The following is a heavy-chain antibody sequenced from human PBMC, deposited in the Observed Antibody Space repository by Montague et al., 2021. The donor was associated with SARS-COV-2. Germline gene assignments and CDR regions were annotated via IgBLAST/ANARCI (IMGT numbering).Heavy chain of an antibody. V-gene: IGHV4-39*01. J-gene: IGHJ5*02. Sequence: SETLSLTCSVSGSSFDSDNFFWGWMRQPPGKRLEGIKVISKGGRNFDNPSRKSRVTISVHTSRNQLSLNVKSVTAADPAVYYCARHRRYDFVSYYPDLWGQGILVTVSS. CDR3: ARHRRYDFVSYYPDL. CDR2: ISKGGRN. D-gene: IGHD3/OR15-3a*01. CDR1: GSSFDSDNFF.